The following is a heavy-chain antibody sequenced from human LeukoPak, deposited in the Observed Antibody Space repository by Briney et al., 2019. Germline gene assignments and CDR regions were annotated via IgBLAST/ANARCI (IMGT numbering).Heavy chain of an antibody. CDR2: IYTSGST. J-gene: IGHJ4*02. CDR1: GGSITSYY. D-gene: IGHD3-22*01. V-gene: IGHV4-4*07. Sequence: SETLSLTCTVSGGSITSYYWSWIRQPAGKGLEWIGRIYTSGSTNYNPSLKSRVTMSVDTSKNQFSLKLSSVTAADTAVYYCARGGYYYDSSGYPFDYWGQATLVTVSS. CDR3: ARGGYYYDSSGYPFDY.